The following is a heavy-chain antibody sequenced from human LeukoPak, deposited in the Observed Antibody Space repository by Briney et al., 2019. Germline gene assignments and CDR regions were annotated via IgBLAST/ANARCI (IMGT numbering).Heavy chain of an antibody. CDR1: GYTFTSYG. CDR2: ISAYNGNT. CDR3: ASACWDTAVVTCLRY. D-gene: IGHD5-18*01. Sequence: ASVKVSCKASGYTFTSYGISWVRQAPGQGLEWMGWISAYNGNTNYAQKLQGRVTMTTDTSTSTAYMELRSLRSDDTAVYYCASACWDTAVVTCLRYWGQGTLVTVSS. J-gene: IGHJ4*02. V-gene: IGHV1-18*01.